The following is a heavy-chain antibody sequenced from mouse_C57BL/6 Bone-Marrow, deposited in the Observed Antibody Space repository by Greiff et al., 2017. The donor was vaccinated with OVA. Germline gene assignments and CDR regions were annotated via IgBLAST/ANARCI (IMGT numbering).Heavy chain of an antibody. CDR2: IWTGGGT. CDR3: ARNPDIYYDYDRAMDY. CDR1: GFSLTSYA. Sequence: VKLVESGPGLVAPSQSLSITCTVSGFSLTSYAISWVRQPPGKGLEWLGAIWTGGGTNYNSALKSRLSISKDNSKSQVFLKMNSLQTDDTARYYCARNPDIYYDYDRAMDYWGQGTSVTVSS. V-gene: IGHV2-9-1*01. D-gene: IGHD2-4*01. J-gene: IGHJ4*01.